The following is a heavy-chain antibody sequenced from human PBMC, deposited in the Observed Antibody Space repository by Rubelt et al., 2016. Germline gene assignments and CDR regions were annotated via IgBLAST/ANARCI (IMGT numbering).Heavy chain of an antibody. D-gene: IGHD3-16*01. CDR2: ISHSGST. J-gene: IGHJ6*02. Sequence: SLACAVSGGSINDNNWWSWVRQPPGKGLEWIGEISHSGSTYYNPSLKSRVTISVDTSKNQFSLKLSSVTAADTSVYYCARRLLEARFYYFYGMDVWGQGTTVTVSS. V-gene: IGHV4-4*02. CDR1: GGSINDNNW. CDR3: ARRLLEARFYYFYGMDV.